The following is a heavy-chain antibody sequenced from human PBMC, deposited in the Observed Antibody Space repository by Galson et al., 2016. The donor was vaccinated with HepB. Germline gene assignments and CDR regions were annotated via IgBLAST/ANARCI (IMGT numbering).Heavy chain of an antibody. V-gene: IGHV3-64*02. CDR1: GFSFRSYA. CDR3: ARVSTRGVAAAGYFAF. J-gene: IGHJ4*02. D-gene: IGHD6-13*01. Sequence: SLRLSCAASGFSFRSYAMHWVRQAPGKGLEYISSINSKGDSTYYAESVKGRFIISRDNSENTLYLQMGSLIPDDTAVYYCARVSTRGVAAAGYFAFWGQGTLVTVSS. CDR2: INSKGDST.